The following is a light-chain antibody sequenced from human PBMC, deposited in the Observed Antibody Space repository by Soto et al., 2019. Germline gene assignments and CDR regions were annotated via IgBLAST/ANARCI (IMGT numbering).Light chain of an antibody. V-gene: IGLV1-51*01. Sequence: QSVLTQPPSVSAAPGQRVTISCSGSSDTIGGNYVSWYQQVPGTAPKLLIYDNNKRPSGIPDRFSGSKSGTSATLDITGLHTGDEADYYCESWDATVNSVVFGGGTKLTVL. CDR2: DNN. CDR3: ESWDATVNSVV. CDR1: SDTIGGNY. J-gene: IGLJ2*01.